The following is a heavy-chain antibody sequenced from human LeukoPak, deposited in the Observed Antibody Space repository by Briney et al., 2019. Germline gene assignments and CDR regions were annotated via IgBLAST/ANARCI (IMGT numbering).Heavy chain of an antibody. CDR1: GYTLTELS. CDR3: ATDLLRSSSWYYFDY. V-gene: IGHV1-24*01. J-gene: IGHJ4*02. Sequence: ASVKVSCKVSGYTLTELSMHWVRPAPGKGLEWMGGFDPEDGETIYAQKFQGRVTMTEDTSTDTAYMELSSLRSEDTAVYYCATDLLRSSSWYYFDYWGQGTLVTVSS. D-gene: IGHD6-13*01. CDR2: FDPEDGET.